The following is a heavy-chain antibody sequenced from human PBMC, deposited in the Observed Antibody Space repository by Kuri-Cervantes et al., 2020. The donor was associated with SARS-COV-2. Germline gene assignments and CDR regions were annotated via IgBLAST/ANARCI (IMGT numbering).Heavy chain of an antibody. CDR3: AKIQTGYSGYDEDY. V-gene: IGHV3-23*01. D-gene: IGHD5-12*01. J-gene: IGHJ4*02. CDR2: ISGSGGST. CDR1: GFTFSSYA. Sequence: GESLKISCAAFGFTFSSYAMSWVRQTPGKGLEWVSTISGSGGSTYYADSLKGRFTISRDNSKNTLFLQMNSLRADDTAVYYCAKIQTGYSGYDEDYWGQGTLVTVSS.